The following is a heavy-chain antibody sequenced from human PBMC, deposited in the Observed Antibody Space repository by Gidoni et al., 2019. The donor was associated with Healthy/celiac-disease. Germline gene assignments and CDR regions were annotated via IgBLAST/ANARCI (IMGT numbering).Heavy chain of an antibody. CDR3: ARTCNEGGGGSCYPSVY. V-gene: IGHV4-31*03. D-gene: IGHD2-15*01. CDR2: IDYSGST. J-gene: IGHJ4*02. Sequence: QVQLQESGPGLVTPSQTLSLTCTVPGASISSGGYYWSWIRQHPGKGLEWIGYIDYSGSTYYNPSLKSRVTISVDTAKNQFSLKLSSVTAADTAVYYCARTCNEGGGGSCYPSVYWGQGTLVTVSS. CDR1: GASISSGGYY.